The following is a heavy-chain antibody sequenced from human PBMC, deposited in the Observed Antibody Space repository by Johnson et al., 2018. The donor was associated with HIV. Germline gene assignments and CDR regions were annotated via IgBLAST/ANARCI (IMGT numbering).Heavy chain of an antibody. Sequence: QVQLVESGGGVVQPGRSLRLSCAASGFTFSSYGMHWVRQAPGKGLEWVAVIWYDGSNKYYADSVKGRFTISRDNAKNSLYLQMNSLRAEDTAGYYCAREREFTMCDALDIWGQGTMVTVSS. CDR2: IWYDGSNK. D-gene: IGHD3-10*02. J-gene: IGHJ3*02. V-gene: IGHV3-33*01. CDR3: AREREFTMCDALDI. CDR1: GFTFSSYG.